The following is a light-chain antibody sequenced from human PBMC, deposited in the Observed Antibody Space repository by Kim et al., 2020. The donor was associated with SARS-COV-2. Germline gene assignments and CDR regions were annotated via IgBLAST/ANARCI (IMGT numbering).Light chain of an antibody. Sequence: DIQMTQSPSSLSASVGDRVTISCQASQDINYSLNWYQQKPGKAPKLLIYDASNLEMGVPSRFSGSRSGTDFTFTISSLQPEDFATYYCQQANSFPWTFGQGTKVDIK. J-gene: IGKJ1*01. V-gene: IGKV1-33*01. CDR2: DAS. CDR3: QQANSFPWT. CDR1: QDINYS.